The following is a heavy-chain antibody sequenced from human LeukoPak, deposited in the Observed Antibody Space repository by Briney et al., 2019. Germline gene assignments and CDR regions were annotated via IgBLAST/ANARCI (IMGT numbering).Heavy chain of an antibody. Sequence: GGSLRLSCAASGFTFSSYSMNWVRQAPGKGLEWVSSISSSSSYIYYADSVKGRFTISRDNAKNSLYLQMNSLRAEDTAVYYCARANTIFGVVMRYFDYWGQGTLVTVSS. CDR1: GFTFSSYS. D-gene: IGHD3-3*01. J-gene: IGHJ4*02. CDR3: ARANTIFGVVMRYFDY. V-gene: IGHV3-21*01. CDR2: ISSSSSYI.